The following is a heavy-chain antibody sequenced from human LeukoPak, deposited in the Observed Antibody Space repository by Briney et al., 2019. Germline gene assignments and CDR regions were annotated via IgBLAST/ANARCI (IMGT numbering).Heavy chain of an antibody. V-gene: IGHV3-23*01. D-gene: IGHD6-13*01. CDR1: GFILHSYA. Sequence: GGGVRLSHASSGFILHSYAMRWVRQPPAKGLEGVSAITYIGCSTHHAEAVGGRFTISRDNSKNTLYLQMTSLRAEDTAVYYCAKSHLQRAAAYIDYWGQGTLVAVSS. CDR2: ITYIGCST. J-gene: IGHJ4*01. CDR3: AKSHLQRAAAYIDY.